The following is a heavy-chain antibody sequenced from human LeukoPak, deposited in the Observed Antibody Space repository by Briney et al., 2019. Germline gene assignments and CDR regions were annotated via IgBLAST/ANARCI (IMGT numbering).Heavy chain of an antibody. J-gene: IGHJ3*02. CDR1: GYTFTSYA. CDR3: ARDERYCTNGVCPYCAFDI. CDR2: INTNTGNP. Sequence: ASVKVSCKASGYTFTSYAMNWVRQAPGQGLEWMGWINTNTGNPTYTQGFTGRFVFSLDTSVSTAYLQISSLKAEDTAVYYCARDERYCTNGVCPYCAFDIWGQGTMVTVSS. D-gene: IGHD2-8*01. V-gene: IGHV7-4-1*02.